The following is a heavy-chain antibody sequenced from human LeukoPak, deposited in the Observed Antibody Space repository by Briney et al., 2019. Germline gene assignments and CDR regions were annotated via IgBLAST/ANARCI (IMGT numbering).Heavy chain of an antibody. CDR2: IIPDFGTA. Sequence: SVKVSCKASGGTLITYTISWVRQAPGQGLEWMGGIIPDFGTAHYAQRFQGRVTITTDQSTSAAYMELSSLRSEDTAVYYCARDGGIPEGYYYFYMDVWGEGTTVTVSS. CDR1: GGTLITYT. V-gene: IGHV1-69*05. D-gene: IGHD3-16*01. CDR3: ARDGGIPEGYYYFYMDV. J-gene: IGHJ6*03.